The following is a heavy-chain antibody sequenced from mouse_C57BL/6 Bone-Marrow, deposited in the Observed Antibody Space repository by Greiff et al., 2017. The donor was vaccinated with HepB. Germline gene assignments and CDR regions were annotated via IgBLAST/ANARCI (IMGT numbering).Heavy chain of an antibody. J-gene: IGHJ2*01. CDR1: GFTFSSYG. V-gene: IGHV5-6*01. CDR2: ISSGGSYT. Sequence: EVKLVESGGDLVKPGGSLKLSCAASGFTFSSYGMSWVRQTPDKRLEWVATISSGGSYTYYPDSVKGRFTISRDNAKNTLYLQMSSLKSEDTAMYYCARPYSNYSYYFDYWGQGTTLTVSS. D-gene: IGHD2-5*01. CDR3: ARPYSNYSYYFDY.